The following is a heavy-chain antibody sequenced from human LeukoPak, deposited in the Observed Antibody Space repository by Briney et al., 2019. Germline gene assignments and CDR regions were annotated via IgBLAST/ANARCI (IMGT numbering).Heavy chain of an antibody. V-gene: IGHV4-34*09. CDR1: GGSFSGYY. J-gene: IGHJ4*02. D-gene: IGHD3-22*01. Sequence: PSETLSLTCAVYGGSFSGYYWSWIRQPPGKGLEWIGYIYYSGSTYYNPSLKSRVTISVDTSKNQFSLKLSSVTAADTAVYYCARVIPNSYYYDSSGYYCDYWGQGTLVTVSS. CDR3: ARVIPNSYYYDSSGYYCDY. CDR2: IYYSGST.